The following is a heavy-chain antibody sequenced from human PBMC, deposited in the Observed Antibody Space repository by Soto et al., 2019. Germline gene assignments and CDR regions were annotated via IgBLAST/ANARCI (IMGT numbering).Heavy chain of an antibody. J-gene: IGHJ4*02. V-gene: IGHV4-34*01. Sequence: QVQLQQWGAGLLKPSETLSLTCAVYGGSFSGYYWSWIRQPPGKGLEWFGEINHSGSTNYNPSLKRRVTISVDTSKNQFSLKLSSVTAADTAVYYCARAQSRGGFGYWGQGTLVTVSS. CDR3: ARAQSRGGFGY. CDR2: INHSGST. D-gene: IGHD3-10*01. CDR1: GGSFSGYY.